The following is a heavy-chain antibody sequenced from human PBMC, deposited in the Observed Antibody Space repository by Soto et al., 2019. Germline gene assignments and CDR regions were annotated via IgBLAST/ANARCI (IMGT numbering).Heavy chain of an antibody. D-gene: IGHD2-2*02. J-gene: IGHJ6*02. CDR1: GYSFTKYW. CDR3: ARPARYCSSTSCYTGITYYYYYGMDV. Sequence: GESLKISCKGSGYSFTKYWIGWVRQMPGKGLEWMGIIYPGDSDTRYSTSFQGQVTISADTSITTAYLQWTSLKASDTAMYYCARPARYCSSTSCYTGITYYYYYGMDVWGQGTTVTVSS. V-gene: IGHV5-51*01. CDR2: IYPGDSDT.